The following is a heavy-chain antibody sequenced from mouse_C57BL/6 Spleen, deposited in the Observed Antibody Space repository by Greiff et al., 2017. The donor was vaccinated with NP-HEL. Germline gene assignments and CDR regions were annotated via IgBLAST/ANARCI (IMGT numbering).Heavy chain of an antibody. CDR2: IYPRDGST. CDR3: ARKGQLGRGDWFAY. V-gene: IGHV1-85*01. D-gene: IGHD4-1*02. Sequence: PLQQSGPELVKPGASVKLSCKASGYTFTSYDINWVKQRPGQGLEWIGWIYPRDGSTKYNEKFKGKATLTVDTSSSTAYMELHSLTSEDSAVYFCARKGQLGRGDWFAYWGQGTLVTVSA. J-gene: IGHJ3*01. CDR1: GYTFTSYD.